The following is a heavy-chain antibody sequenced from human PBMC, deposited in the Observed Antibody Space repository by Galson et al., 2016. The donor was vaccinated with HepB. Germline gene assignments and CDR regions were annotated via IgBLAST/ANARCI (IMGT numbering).Heavy chain of an antibody. V-gene: IGHV4-31*03. Sequence: TLSPTCSVSGDSINSVSHYWSWIRQRPGKGLAWMGYIHYSGSTSYNPSLRGRISISMDTSKNQFSLALHSVTAADTAVYYCEGTGARLGGYWGQGTLVTVSS. D-gene: IGHD1-1*01. CDR3: EGTGARLGGY. CDR1: GDSINSVSHY. J-gene: IGHJ4*02. CDR2: IHYSGST.